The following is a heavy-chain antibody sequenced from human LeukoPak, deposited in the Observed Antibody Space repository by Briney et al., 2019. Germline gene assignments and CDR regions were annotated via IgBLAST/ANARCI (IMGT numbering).Heavy chain of an antibody. J-gene: IGHJ6*03. V-gene: IGHV3-74*01. Sequence: GGSLRLSCAASGFTFSSYWMHWVRQAPRKGLVWVSRINSDGSSTSYADSVKGRFTISRDNAKNTLYLQMNSLRAEDTAVYYCARARKGYCSGGSCYSYYYYYYMDVWGKGTTVTVSS. CDR3: ARARKGYCSGGSCYSYYYYYYMDV. CDR2: INSDGSST. CDR1: GFTFSSYW. D-gene: IGHD2-15*01.